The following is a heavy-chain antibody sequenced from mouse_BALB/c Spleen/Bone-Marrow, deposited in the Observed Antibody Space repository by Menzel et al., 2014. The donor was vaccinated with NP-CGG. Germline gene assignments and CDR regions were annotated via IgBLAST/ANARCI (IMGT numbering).Heavy chain of an antibody. J-gene: IGHJ2*01. CDR1: GYTFTNYW. CDR2: IHPGSGNT. CDR3: EKDHNYACYFDY. V-gene: IGHV1S130*01. D-gene: IGHD1-2*01. Sequence: VQLQQSGAGLVKPGASVKLSCKASGYTFTNYWLQWVNQRPGQGLEWIGEIHPGSGNTNYNEKFKDKATLTVDTSSSTAYVEHSSLSSEDAAVYYCEKDHNYACYFDYWGQGTTVTVSS.